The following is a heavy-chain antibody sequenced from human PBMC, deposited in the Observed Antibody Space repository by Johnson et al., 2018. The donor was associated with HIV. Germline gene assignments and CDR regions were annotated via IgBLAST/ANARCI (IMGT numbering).Heavy chain of an antibody. D-gene: IGHD2-2*01. J-gene: IGHJ3*02. CDR2: ISYDGSNK. Sequence: QVQLVESGGNVVQPGRSLRLSCAASGFTFSDYAMHWVRQAPGKGLEWVAVISYDGSNKYYPDSVKGRFTISRDNFKNTLYLQMDSLRAEDTAVYFCAKDGDDGDEADGTKGAFDIWGQGTMVTVSS. V-gene: IGHV3-30-3*01. CDR1: GFTFSDYA. CDR3: AKDGDDGDEADGTKGAFDI.